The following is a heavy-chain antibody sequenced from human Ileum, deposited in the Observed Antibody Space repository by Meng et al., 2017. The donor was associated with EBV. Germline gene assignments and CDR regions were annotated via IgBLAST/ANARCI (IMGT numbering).Heavy chain of an antibody. V-gene: IGHV4-30-4*01. CDR1: GGSLSRGGYY. D-gene: IGHD3-22*01. CDR3: ARGGDTSGYSLDY. CDR2: IYKSGST. J-gene: IGHJ4*02. Sequence: LQSPGPGRVNLSRPLSLTCAVPGGSLSRGGYYSSWIRQPPGKGLEWIGYIYKSGSTYSNPSLTSRVTISVDTSKNQFFLKLGSVTAADTGVYYCARGGDTSGYSLDYWGQGILVTVSS.